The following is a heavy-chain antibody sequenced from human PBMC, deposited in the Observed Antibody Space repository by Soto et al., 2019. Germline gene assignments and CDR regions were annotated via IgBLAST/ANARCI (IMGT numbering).Heavy chain of an antibody. CDR3: ARDKITGLFAY. CDR2: INHSGST. CDR1: GGSFSGYY. Sequence: QVQLQQWGAGLLKPSETLSLTCAVYGGSFSGYYWTWIRQPPGTGLEWIGEINHSGSTNYNPSLKRRVTLSVDTSKNQFSLKLTSVTAADPAVYYWARDKITGLFAYWGQGTLVTVSS. J-gene: IGHJ4*02. D-gene: IGHD2-8*02. V-gene: IGHV4-34*01.